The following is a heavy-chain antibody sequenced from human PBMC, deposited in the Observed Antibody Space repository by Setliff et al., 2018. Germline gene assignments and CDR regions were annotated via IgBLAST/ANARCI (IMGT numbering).Heavy chain of an antibody. J-gene: IGHJ3*02. CDR2: IYYSGST. Sequence: KPSETLSLTCTVSGGSTSSGGYYWSWIRQHPGKGLEWIGYIYYSGSTYYNPSLKSRVTISVDTSKNQFSLKLSSVTAADTAVYYCARDPLTTNRRRAFDIWGQGTMVTVSS. V-gene: IGHV4-31*03. D-gene: IGHD4-17*01. CDR3: ARDPLTTNRRRAFDI. CDR1: GGSTSSGGYY.